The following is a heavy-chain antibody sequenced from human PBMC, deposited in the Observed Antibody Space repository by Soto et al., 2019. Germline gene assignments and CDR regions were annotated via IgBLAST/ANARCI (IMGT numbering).Heavy chain of an antibody. CDR3: ARHRNFFDY. V-gene: IGHV1-18*01. J-gene: IGHJ4*02. Sequence: QDQLVQSGAEVKKPGASVKVSCKASGYTFNNYGITWVRQAPGQGLEWMGWISPYNGHTNYAQKLQGRVTLTTDTSTSTAYMELRSLRSDDTAVYYCARHRNFFDYWGQGTLVTVSS. CDR2: ISPYNGHT. CDR1: GYTFNNYG.